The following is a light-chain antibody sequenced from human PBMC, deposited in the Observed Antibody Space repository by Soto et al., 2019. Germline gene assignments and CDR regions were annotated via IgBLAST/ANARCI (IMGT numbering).Light chain of an antibody. J-gene: IGLJ2*01. Sequence: QLVLTQSPSASASLGASVKLTCTLSSGHSEYAIAWHQQQPEKGPRYLMSLNSDGSHINGDGIPERFSGSRSGAERYLTISSLQSEDEADYYCQTWGTGIPIFGGGTQLTVL. CDR1: SGHSEYA. CDR3: QTWGTGIPI. CDR2: LNSDGSH. V-gene: IGLV4-69*01.